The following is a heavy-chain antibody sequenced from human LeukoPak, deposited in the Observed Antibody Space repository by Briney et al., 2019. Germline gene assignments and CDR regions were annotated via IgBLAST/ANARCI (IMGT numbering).Heavy chain of an antibody. D-gene: IGHD1-26*01. CDR3: ARGMEPYYYMDV. CDR2: ISAYNGNT. J-gene: IGHJ6*03. V-gene: IGHV1-18*01. CDR1: GYTFTSYG. Sequence: ASVKVSCKAFGYTFTSYGISWVRQAPGQGLEWMGWISAYNGNTNYAQKLQGRVTMTTDTSTSTAYMELSRLRSDDTAVYYCARGMEPYYYMDVWGKGTTVTVSS.